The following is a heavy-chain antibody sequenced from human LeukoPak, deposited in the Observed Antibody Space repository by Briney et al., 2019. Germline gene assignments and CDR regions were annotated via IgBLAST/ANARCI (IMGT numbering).Heavy chain of an antibody. J-gene: IGHJ4*02. CDR2: IYYSGST. Sequence: PSETLSLTCTVSGGSISSSSYYWGWIRQPPGKGLEWIGSIYYSGSTYYNPSLKSRVTISVDTSKNQFSLKLSSVTAADTAVYYCARQWGGTVTTPYYFDYWGQGTLVTVSS. CDR1: GGSISSSSYY. V-gene: IGHV4-39*01. CDR3: ARQWGGTVTTPYYFDY. D-gene: IGHD4-17*01.